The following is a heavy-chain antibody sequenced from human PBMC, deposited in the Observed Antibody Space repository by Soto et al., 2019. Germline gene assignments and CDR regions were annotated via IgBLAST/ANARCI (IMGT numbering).Heavy chain of an antibody. CDR3: ARGTPGAFDI. V-gene: IGHV4-34*01. J-gene: IGHJ3*02. CDR2: INHSGST. CDR1: GGSFSGYY. D-gene: IGHD3-10*01. Sequence: SETLSLTCAVYGGSFSGYYWSWIRQPPGKGLEWIGEINHSGSTNYNPSLKSRVTISVDTSKNQFSLKLSSVTAADTAVYYCARGTPGAFDIWGQGTMVTVSS.